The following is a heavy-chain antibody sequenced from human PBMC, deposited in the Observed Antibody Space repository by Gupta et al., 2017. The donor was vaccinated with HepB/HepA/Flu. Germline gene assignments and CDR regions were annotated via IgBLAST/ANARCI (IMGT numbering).Heavy chain of an antibody. CDR1: GFPFSIYA. Sequence: EVQLLESGGGLVQPGGSLRLSCAASGFPFSIYAMSWVRQAPGKGLEWVSAISGSGGSTYYADAVKGRFTISRDNAKNTLYLQMNSLRAEDTAVYYCAKALMATVTTGKDYWGQGTLVTVSS. CDR3: AKALMATVTTGKDY. V-gene: IGHV3-23*01. D-gene: IGHD4-17*01. CDR2: ISGSGGST. J-gene: IGHJ4*02.